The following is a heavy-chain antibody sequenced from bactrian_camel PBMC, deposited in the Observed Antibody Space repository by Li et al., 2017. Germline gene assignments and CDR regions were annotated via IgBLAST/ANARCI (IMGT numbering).Heavy chain of an antibody. J-gene: IGHJ4*01. Sequence: DVQLVESGGGSVQAGGSLRLSCTASGYTYSSNYIGWFRQAPGKEREGVAAFYMNGAGTYYGDSVKGRFTISKDNAKRTIYLTMNSLKPEDTAMYYCAADYGGSWYSIDPLVAKADREFRWWGQGTQVTVS. CDR1: GYTYSSNY. V-gene: IGHV3S40*01. CDR3: AADYGGSWYSIDPLVAKADREFRW. D-gene: IGHD6*01. CDR2: FYMNGAGT.